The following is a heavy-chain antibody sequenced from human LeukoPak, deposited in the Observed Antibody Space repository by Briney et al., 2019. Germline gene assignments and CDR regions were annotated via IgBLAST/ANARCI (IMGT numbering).Heavy chain of an antibody. J-gene: IGHJ3*02. Sequence: GGSLRLSCEASGFTFSSYWMSWVRQAPGKGLEWVANIKQDGSEKYYVDSVKGRFTISRDNAKNSLYLQMNSLRAEDTAVYYCARVDYDFWSGYYKGDAFDIWGQGTMVTVSS. CDR3: ARVDYDFWSGYYKGDAFDI. D-gene: IGHD3-3*01. V-gene: IGHV3-7*03. CDR2: IKQDGSEK. CDR1: GFTFSSYW.